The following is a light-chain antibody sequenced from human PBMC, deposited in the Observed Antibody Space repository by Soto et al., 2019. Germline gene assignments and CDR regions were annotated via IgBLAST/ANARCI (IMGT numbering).Light chain of an antibody. J-gene: IGKJ2*01. CDR3: QQRANWPPMYT. CDR1: QSVSTY. V-gene: IGKV3-11*01. Sequence: EIVLTQSPATLSLSPGERATLSCRASQSVSTYLAWYQQKPGQSPRLIIAGASNRATGIPARFSGSGSGTDFTLTINSLEPEDFAVHYCQQRANWPPMYTFGQGTKLEI. CDR2: GAS.